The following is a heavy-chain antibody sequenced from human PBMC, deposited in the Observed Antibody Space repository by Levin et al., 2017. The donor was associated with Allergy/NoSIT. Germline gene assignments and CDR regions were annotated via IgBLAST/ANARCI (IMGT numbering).Heavy chain of an antibody. Sequence: PSETLSLTCTVSGGSISSYYWSWIRQPPGKGLEWIGYIYYSGSTNYNPSLKSRVTISVDTSKNQFSLKLSSVTAADTAVYYCARLLPPYSYGYVYWFDPWGQGTLVTVSS. CDR2: IYYSGST. CDR1: GGSISSYY. V-gene: IGHV4-59*01. J-gene: IGHJ5*02. D-gene: IGHD5-18*01. CDR3: ARLLPPYSYGYVYWFDP.